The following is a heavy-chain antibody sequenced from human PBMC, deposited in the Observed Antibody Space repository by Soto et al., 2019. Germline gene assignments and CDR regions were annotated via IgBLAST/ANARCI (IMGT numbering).Heavy chain of an antibody. CDR3: ASSLLGPMAFDM. V-gene: IGHV3-7*03. J-gene: IGHJ3*02. Sequence: EVQLVESGGDLVQPGGSLRLSCAASGFIFTNYWMTWVRQAPGKGLEWVANINHDGSETYYLDSVKGRFAISRDNAKNSLFLQMNSLRDEDKAIYYCASSLLGPMAFDMWGHGTLVAVSS. CDR1: GFIFTNYW. D-gene: IGHD7-27*01. CDR2: INHDGSET.